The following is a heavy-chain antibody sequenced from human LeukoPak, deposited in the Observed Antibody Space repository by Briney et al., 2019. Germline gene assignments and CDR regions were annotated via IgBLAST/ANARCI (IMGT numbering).Heavy chain of an antibody. CDR3: ARGSSVVGLD. Sequence: GGSLRLSCAASGFTFSSYWMHWVRQAPGKGLVWVSRINGDGSSTSYADSVKGRFTIFRDSAKNTLYLQMNSLRAEDTAVYYCARGSSVVGLDWGQGTLVTVSS. V-gene: IGHV3-74*01. J-gene: IGHJ4*02. CDR1: GFTFSSYW. CDR2: INGDGSST. D-gene: IGHD2-15*01.